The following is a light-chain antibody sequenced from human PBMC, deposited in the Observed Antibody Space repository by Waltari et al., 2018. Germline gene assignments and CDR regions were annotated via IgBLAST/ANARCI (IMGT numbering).Light chain of an antibody. Sequence: VLTQSPCTLDLSPGERAALPCRASQSVSSPYLAWYQQKPGQAPRLLIYGASSRATGIPDRFSGSGSGTDFTLTISRLEPEDFGVYYCQHYVSSLSWTFGQGTKVEVK. V-gene: IGKV3-20*01. CDR2: GAS. CDR3: QHYVSSLSWT. J-gene: IGKJ1*01. CDR1: QSVSSPY.